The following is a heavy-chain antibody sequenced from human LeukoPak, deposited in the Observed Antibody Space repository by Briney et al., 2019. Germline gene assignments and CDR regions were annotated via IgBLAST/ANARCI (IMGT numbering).Heavy chain of an antibody. CDR2: MYHSGST. Sequence: SETLSLTCAVSGYSISSGYYWGWIRQPPGKGLDWIASMYHSGSTYYNPSLKSRVTISVDTFKNQFSLRLSSVTAADTAVYYCAKQGPTVVTHFDSWGQGTLVTVSS. V-gene: IGHV4-38-2*01. J-gene: IGHJ4*02. CDR1: GYSISSGYY. CDR3: AKQGPTVVTHFDS. D-gene: IGHD4-23*01.